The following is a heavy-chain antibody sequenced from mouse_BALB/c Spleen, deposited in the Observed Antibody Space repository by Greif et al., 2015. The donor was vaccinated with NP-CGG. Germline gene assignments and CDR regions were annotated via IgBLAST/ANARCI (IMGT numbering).Heavy chain of an antibody. CDR1: GYTFTDYA. CDR3: ARSGVRRGGFDY. J-gene: IGHJ2*01. CDR2: ISTYYGDA. Sequence: VQGVESGAELVRPGVSVKISCKGSGYTFTDYAMHWVKQSHAKSLEWIGVISTYYGDASYNQKFKGKATMTVDKSSSTAYMELARLTSEDSAIYYCARSGVRRGGFDYWGQGTTLTVSS. D-gene: IGHD2-14*01. V-gene: IGHV1S137*01.